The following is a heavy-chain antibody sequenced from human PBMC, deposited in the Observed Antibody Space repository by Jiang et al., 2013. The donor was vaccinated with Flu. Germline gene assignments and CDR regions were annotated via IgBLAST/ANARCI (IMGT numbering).Heavy chain of an antibody. V-gene: IGHV4-59*01. CDR3: ARDESRGWFDP. CDR2: IYYSGST. J-gene: IGHJ5*02. Sequence: SGSGLVKPSETLSLTCTVSGGSISSYYWSWIRQPPGKGLEWIGYIYYSGSTNYNPSLKSRVTISVDTSKNQFSLKLSSVTAADTAVYYCARDESRGWFDPWGQGTLVTVSS. CDR1: GGSISSYY.